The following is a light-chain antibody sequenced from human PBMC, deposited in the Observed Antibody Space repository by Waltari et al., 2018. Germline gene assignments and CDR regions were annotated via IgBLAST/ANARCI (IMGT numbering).Light chain of an antibody. CDR2: GAA. CDR1: ESVGSN. Sequence: EIVMTQSPATLSVSPGERATLSCRASESVGSNLAWFQQKPGQAPRLLIYGAATSATGTPASFTGSGSGTEFTLTISSLRSEDVAVYYCQQYNNWVTFGPGTKVEIK. CDR3: QQYNNWVT. V-gene: IGKV3-15*01. J-gene: IGKJ3*01.